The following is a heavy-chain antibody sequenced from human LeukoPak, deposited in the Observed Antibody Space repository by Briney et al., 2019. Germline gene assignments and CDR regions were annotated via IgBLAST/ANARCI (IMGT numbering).Heavy chain of an antibody. CDR3: AKHDISGYYYLYFDY. D-gene: IGHD3-22*01. V-gene: IGHV3-23*01. CDR1: GFTFRSYA. J-gene: IGHJ4*02. Sequence: GGSLRLSCAASGFTFRSYAMNWARQAPGKVLEWVSVISGSGDNTYYADSVRGRFTISRDNSKNTLYLQMNTLRAEDTAVYYCAKHDISGYYYLYFDYWGQGTLVTVSS. CDR2: ISGSGDNT.